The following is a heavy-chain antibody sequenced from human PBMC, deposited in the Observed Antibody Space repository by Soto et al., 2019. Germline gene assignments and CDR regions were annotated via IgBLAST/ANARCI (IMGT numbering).Heavy chain of an antibody. CDR1: GGTFSSYT. CDR3: ARGLAGDLQPSFDY. Sequence: QVQLVQSGAEVKKPGSSVKVSCKASGGTFSSYTISWVRQAPGQGLEWMGRIIPILGIANYAQKFQGRVTITADKSTSTAYLELRSLRSEDTAVYYCARGLAGDLQPSFDYWGPGTLVTVSS. V-gene: IGHV1-69*02. J-gene: IGHJ4*02. CDR2: IIPILGIA.